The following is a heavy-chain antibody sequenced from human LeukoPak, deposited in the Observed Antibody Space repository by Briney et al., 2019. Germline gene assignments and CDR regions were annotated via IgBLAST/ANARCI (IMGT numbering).Heavy chain of an antibody. Sequence: GESLKISCKGSGYSFPNYWIGWVRQMPGKGLEWMGIIYPGDSDTRYSPSFQGQVTISADKSIGTAYLQWSSLKASDTAMYFCARPQDFGLTGMNAFDIWGQGTMVTVSS. CDR3: ARPQDFGLTGMNAFDI. CDR1: GYSFPNYW. D-gene: IGHD7-27*01. J-gene: IGHJ3*02. V-gene: IGHV5-51*01. CDR2: IYPGDSDT.